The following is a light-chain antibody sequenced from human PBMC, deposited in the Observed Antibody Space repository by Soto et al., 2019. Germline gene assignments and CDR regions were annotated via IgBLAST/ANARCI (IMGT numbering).Light chain of an antibody. J-gene: IGKJ4*01. CDR3: QQAYIFPFS. V-gene: IGKV1-5*03. CDR2: KAS. Sequence: DIQMTQSPSTLSGSVGDRVTITCRASQTISSRLAWYQQKPGKAPKLLIYKASTLKSGVPSRFSGSGSGTEFTLTISSLQPDDFATYYCQQAYIFPFSFGGGTKVDIK. CDR1: QTISSR.